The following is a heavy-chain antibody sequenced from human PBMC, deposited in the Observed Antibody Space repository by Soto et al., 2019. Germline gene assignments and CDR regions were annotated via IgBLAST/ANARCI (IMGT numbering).Heavy chain of an antibody. CDR1: GFTFSSYG. CDR2: IWYDGSNK. V-gene: IGHV3-33*01. Sequence: GGSLRLSCAASGFTFSSYGMHWVRQAPGKGLEWVAVIWYDGSNKYYADSVKGRFTISRDNSKNTLYLQMNSLRAEDRAGNSGARDRALGIYKGSGGYPSDPGGKGTRATV. J-gene: IGHJ5*02. CDR3: ARDRALGIYKGSGGYPSDP. D-gene: IGHD3-10*01.